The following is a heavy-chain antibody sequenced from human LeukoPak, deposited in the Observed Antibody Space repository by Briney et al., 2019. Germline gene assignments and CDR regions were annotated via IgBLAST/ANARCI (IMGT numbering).Heavy chain of an antibody. Sequence: GGSLRLSCAASGFTFSSYGMHWVRQAPGKGLEWVAFIRYDGSNKYYADSVKGRFTISRDNSKNTLYLQMNSLRAEDTAVYYCARDSVGCSGGSCYGYWGQGTLVTVS. CDR2: IRYDGSNK. CDR3: ARDSVGCSGGSCYGY. V-gene: IGHV3-30*02. J-gene: IGHJ4*02. D-gene: IGHD2-15*01. CDR1: GFTFSSYG.